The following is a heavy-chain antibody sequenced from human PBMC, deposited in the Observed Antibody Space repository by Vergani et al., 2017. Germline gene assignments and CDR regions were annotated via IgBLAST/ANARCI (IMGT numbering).Heavy chain of an antibody. CDR1: GGSFSGYY. D-gene: IGHD3-10*01. Sequence: QVQLQQWGAGLLKPSETLSLTCAVYGGSFSGYYWSWIRQPPGKGLEWIGEINNDGHTNYNPSLESRVTVSRDTAKNQFSLNLISVTAADTAMYYCAVRRRVNLVGGEIVTKRTFDYRGQGSLVTVSS. CDR2: INNDGHT. J-gene: IGHJ4*02. CDR3: AVRRRVNLVGGEIVTKRTFDY. V-gene: IGHV4-34*01.